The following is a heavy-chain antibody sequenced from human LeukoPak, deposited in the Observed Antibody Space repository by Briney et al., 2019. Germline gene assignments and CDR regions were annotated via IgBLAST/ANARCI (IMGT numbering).Heavy chain of an antibody. CDR3: ARDPYYDFWSDYGTEAFDI. Sequence: GGSLRLSCAASGFSLSGNAVSWVRQAPGKRPEWVAGIGPDDATFYPASVRGRFTISRDNAKNSLYLQMNSLRAEDTAVYYCARDPYYDFWSDYGTEAFDIWGQGTMVTVSS. CDR2: IGPDDAT. CDR1: GFSLSGNA. J-gene: IGHJ3*02. V-gene: IGHV3-23*01. D-gene: IGHD3-3*01.